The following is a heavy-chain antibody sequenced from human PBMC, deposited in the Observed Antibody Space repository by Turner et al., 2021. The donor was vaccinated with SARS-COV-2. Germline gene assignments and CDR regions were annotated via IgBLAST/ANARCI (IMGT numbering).Heavy chain of an antibody. V-gene: IGHV1-46*01. CDR3: ARDPRVPAVTNVNDAFDI. CDR1: GYTFSNYY. CDR2: FNPSGGGK. D-gene: IGHD4-17*01. J-gene: IGHJ3*02. Sequence: QVQLVQSGAEAKKPGASVKISCRTSGYTFSNYYIHWVRQATGQGLEWMGIFNPSGGGKSYAKNFQGRLTMTSDTSTSTVYRELSSLGSEDTAVYYCARDPRVPAVTNVNDAFDIWGQGTMVTVSS.